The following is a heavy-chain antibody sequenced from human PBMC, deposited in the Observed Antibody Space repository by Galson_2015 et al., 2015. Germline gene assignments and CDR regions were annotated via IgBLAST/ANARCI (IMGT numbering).Heavy chain of an antibody. J-gene: IGHJ5*02. D-gene: IGHD2-2*01. V-gene: IGHV4-34*01. CDR3: VVELGYCSGTSCYGGWFGP. CDR1: GGSFSGYY. Sequence: SETLSLTCAVYGGSFSGYYWSWIRQPPGKGLEWIGEINHSGTTNYNPSLKSRVTISVDTSKNQFSLKLRSVTAADTAVYYCVVELGYCSGTSCYGGWFGPWGQGTLVTVSS. CDR2: INHSGTT.